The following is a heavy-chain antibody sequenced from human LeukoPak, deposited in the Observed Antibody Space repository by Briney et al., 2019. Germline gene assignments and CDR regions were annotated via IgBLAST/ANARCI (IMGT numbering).Heavy chain of an antibody. CDR3: ARDRGSWFDP. V-gene: IGHV1-69*05. Sequence: ASVKVSCKASGGTFSSYAISWVGQAPGQGLEWMGGIIPIFGTANYAQKFQGRVTITTDESTSTAYMELSSLRSEDTAVYYCARDRGSWFDPWGQGTLVTVSS. CDR2: IIPIFGTA. D-gene: IGHD3-10*01. CDR1: GGTFSSYA. J-gene: IGHJ5*02.